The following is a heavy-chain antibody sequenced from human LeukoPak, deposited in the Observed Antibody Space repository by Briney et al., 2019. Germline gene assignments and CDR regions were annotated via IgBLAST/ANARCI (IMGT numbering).Heavy chain of an antibody. D-gene: IGHD1-1*01. Sequence: GGSLRLSRAASGFTFSSYEMNWVRQAPGKGLEWVSYISSSGSTIYYADSVKGRFTISRDNAKNSLYLQMNSLRAEDTAVYYCARVAGTRAFDIWGQGTMVTVSS. J-gene: IGHJ3*02. CDR3: ARVAGTRAFDI. CDR1: GFTFSSYE. V-gene: IGHV3-48*03. CDR2: ISSSGSTI.